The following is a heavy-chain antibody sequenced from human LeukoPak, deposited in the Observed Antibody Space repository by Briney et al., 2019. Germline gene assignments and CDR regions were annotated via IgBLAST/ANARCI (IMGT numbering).Heavy chain of an antibody. V-gene: IGHV3-23*01. CDR2: ISGSGGST. J-gene: IGHJ4*02. Sequence: GGSLRLSCAASGFTFSNYAMSWVRLAPGKGLEWVSAISGSGGSTYYADSVKGRFSISRDNSKITLFLQMNSLRGGDTAVYYCAKAVAELISGRPDYWGQGTLVTVSS. CDR3: AKAVAELISGRPDY. CDR1: GFTFSNYA. D-gene: IGHD3-10*01.